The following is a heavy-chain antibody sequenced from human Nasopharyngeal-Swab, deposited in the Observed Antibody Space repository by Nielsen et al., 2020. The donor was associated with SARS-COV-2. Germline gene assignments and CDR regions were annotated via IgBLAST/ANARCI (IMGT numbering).Heavy chain of an antibody. Sequence: VRQAPGKGLEWMGIIYPGDSDTRYSPSFQGQVTISADKSIGTAYLQWSSLKASDTAMYYCARRGRYCSSTSCYAEHFDYWGQGTLVTVSS. CDR2: IYPGDSDT. D-gene: IGHD2-2*01. V-gene: IGHV5-51*01. J-gene: IGHJ4*02. CDR3: ARRGRYCSSTSCYAEHFDY.